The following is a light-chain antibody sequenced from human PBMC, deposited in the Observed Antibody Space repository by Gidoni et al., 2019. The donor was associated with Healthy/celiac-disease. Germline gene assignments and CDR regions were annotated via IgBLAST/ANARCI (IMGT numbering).Light chain of an antibody. CDR1: SSNIGNNY. Sequence: QSVLTPPPSVSAAPGQKVTISFSGSSSNIGNNYVSWYQQLPGTAPTLLIYENNKRPSGIPDRFSGSKSGTSATLGITGLQTGDEADYYCGTWDSCLSAVVFGGGTKLTVL. V-gene: IGLV1-51*02. CDR3: GTWDSCLSAVV. J-gene: IGLJ2*01. CDR2: ENN.